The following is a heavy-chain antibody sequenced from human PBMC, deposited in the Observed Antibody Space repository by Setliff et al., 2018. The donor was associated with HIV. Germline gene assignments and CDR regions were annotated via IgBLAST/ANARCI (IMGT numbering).Heavy chain of an antibody. V-gene: IGHV3-7*03. CDR2: IQQEGRVK. D-gene: IGHD4-4*01. Sequence: GGSLRLPCAASGFTFSSYWMSWVRQARGKGLEWVANIQQEGRVKNYVDSVKGRFTISRDNSKNTLYLQMNSLRAEDTAIYYCASTDTSNYDAFDIWGPGTMVTVSS. CDR1: GFTFSSYW. J-gene: IGHJ3*02. CDR3: ASTDTSNYDAFDI.